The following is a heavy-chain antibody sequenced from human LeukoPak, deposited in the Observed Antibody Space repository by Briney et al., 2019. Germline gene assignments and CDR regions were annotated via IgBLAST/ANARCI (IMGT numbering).Heavy chain of an antibody. J-gene: IGHJ4*02. Sequence: ASVKVSCKASGYTFTSYGISWVRQAPGQGLEWMGWISAYNGNTNYAQKLQGRVTMTTDTSTSTAYMELRSLRSDDTAVYYCARVIWFGERVIDRIAVAGPSDYWGQGTLVTVSS. V-gene: IGHV1-18*01. D-gene: IGHD6-19*01. CDR2: ISAYNGNT. CDR3: ARVIWFGERVIDRIAVAGPSDY. CDR1: GYTFTSYG.